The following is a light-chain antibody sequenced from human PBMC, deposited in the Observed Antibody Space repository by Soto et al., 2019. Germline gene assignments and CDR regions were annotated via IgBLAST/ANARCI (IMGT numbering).Light chain of an antibody. V-gene: IGKV3-20*01. CDR2: GES. Sequence: EIVLTQSPGTLSLSPVERATLSGRSSQSVSSSYLAWYQQKPGQAPRILIYGESSRATGIQDRFSGSGSGTDFTLTISRMEPEEFAVYYCQKYGSSPLTCGHGTQWDI. CDR3: QKYGSSPLT. J-gene: IGKJ3*01. CDR1: QSVSSSY.